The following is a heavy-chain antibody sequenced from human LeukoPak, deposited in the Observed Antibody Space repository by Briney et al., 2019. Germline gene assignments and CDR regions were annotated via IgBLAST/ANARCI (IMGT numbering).Heavy chain of an antibody. CDR2: TNSDGSST. V-gene: IGHV3-74*01. CDR3: ATPGLLGYCSSAICAPPGY. CDR1: GFTFSSYW. J-gene: IGHJ4*02. D-gene: IGHD2-2*01. Sequence: GGSLRLSCAASGFTFSSYWMHWVRQAPGKGLVWVSRTNSDGSSTNYADSVKGRFTISRDNAKKSLYLQMNSLRAEDTAVYYCATPGLLGYCSSAICAPPGYWGQGTLVTVSS.